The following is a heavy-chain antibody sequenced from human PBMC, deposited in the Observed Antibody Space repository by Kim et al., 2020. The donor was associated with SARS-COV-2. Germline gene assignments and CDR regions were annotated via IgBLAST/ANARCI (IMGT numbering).Heavy chain of an antibody. CDR1: GGSFSGYY. V-gene: IGHV4-34*01. Sequence: SETLSLTCAVYGGSFSGYYWSWIRQPPGKGLEWIGEINHSGSTNYNPSLKSRVTISVDTSKNQFSLKLSSVTAADTAVYYCARGTYYYGSGSYLNSRANFAYWGQGTLVTVSS. J-gene: IGHJ4*02. D-gene: IGHD3-10*01. CDR2: INHSGST. CDR3: ARGTYYYGSGSYLNSRANFAY.